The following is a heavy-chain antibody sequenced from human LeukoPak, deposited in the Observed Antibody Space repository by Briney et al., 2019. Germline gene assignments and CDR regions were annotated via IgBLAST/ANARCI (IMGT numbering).Heavy chain of an antibody. V-gene: IGHV1-69*06. J-gene: IGHJ4*02. Sequence: GASVKVSCKASGGTFSSYAISWVRQAPGQGLEWMGGIIPIFGTANYAQKFQGRVTITADKSTSTAYMELSSLRSEDTAVYYCAGSAAAAGFSAEGYWGQGTLVTVSS. CDR1: GGTFSSYA. CDR2: IIPIFGTA. CDR3: AGSAAAAGFSAEGY. D-gene: IGHD6-13*01.